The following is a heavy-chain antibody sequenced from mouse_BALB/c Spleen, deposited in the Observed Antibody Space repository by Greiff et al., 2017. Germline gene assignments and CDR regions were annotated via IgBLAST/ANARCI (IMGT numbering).Heavy chain of an antibody. D-gene: IGHD1-1*01. Sequence: DVKLQESGGGLVKPGGSLKLSCAASGFTFSSYAMSWVRQTPEKRLEWVASISSGGSTYYPDSVKGRFTISRDNARNILYLQMSSLRSEDTAMYYCARGSNYYGSSLYYAMDYWGQGTSVTVSS. CDR2: ISSGGST. CDR3: ARGSNYYGSSLYYAMDY. V-gene: IGHV5-6-5*01. CDR1: GFTFSSYA. J-gene: IGHJ4*01.